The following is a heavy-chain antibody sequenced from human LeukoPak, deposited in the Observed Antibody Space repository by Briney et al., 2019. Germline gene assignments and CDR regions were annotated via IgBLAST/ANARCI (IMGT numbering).Heavy chain of an antibody. J-gene: IGHJ6*03. CDR2: INHSGST. CDR1: GGSFSGYD. Sequence: SETLSLTCAVYGGSFSGYDWSWIRQPPGKGLERIGEINHSGSTNYNPSLKSRATISVDTSKNQFSLKLSSVTAADTAVYYCARGARAYYDFWSGYYYYYYMDVWGKGTTVTVSS. V-gene: IGHV4-34*01. CDR3: ARGARAYYDFWSGYYYYYYMDV. D-gene: IGHD3-3*01.